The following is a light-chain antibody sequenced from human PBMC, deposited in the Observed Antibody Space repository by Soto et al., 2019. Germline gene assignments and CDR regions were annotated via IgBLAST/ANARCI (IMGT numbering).Light chain of an antibody. CDR2: EVV. CDR1: SSDVGGYNF. CDR3: TSYTSSSPLV. V-gene: IGLV2-14*01. J-gene: IGLJ1*01. Sequence: QSALTQPASVSGSPGQSITISCTGTSSDVGGYNFVSWYQHHPGKAPKLMIHEVVNRPSGISNRFSGSKSGNTASLTISGLQAEDEADYYCTSYTSSSPLVFGTGTKVTVL.